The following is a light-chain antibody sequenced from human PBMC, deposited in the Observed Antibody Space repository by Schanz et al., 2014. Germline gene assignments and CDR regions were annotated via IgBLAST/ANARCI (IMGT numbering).Light chain of an antibody. CDR3: QQYGTSHGVT. J-gene: IGKJ2*01. V-gene: IGKV3-20*01. Sequence: DIVLTQSPPTLSLSPGERATLSCRASQSVSSYLAWYQQKPGQAPRLLIYDASSRASGIPDRFSGRGSGTDFTLTISKLEPEDFAVYYCQQYGTSHGVTFGQGTKLEI. CDR2: DAS. CDR1: QSVSSY.